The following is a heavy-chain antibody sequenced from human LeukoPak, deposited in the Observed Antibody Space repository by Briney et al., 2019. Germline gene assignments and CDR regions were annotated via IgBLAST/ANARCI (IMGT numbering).Heavy chain of an antibody. CDR1: GGSISSYY. Sequence: SETLSLTCTVSGGSISSYYWSWIRQPPGKGLEWIGYIYYSGSTNYNPSLKSRVTISVDTSKNQFSLKLSSVTAADTAVYYCARESSSWYGNWFDPRGQGTLVTVSS. J-gene: IGHJ5*02. CDR3: ARESSSWYGNWFDP. V-gene: IGHV4-59*01. D-gene: IGHD6-13*01. CDR2: IYYSGST.